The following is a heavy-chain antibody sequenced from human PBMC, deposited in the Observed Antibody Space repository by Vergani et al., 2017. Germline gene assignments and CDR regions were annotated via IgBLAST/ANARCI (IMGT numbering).Heavy chain of an antibody. CDR2: IKHSGST. CDR1: GGSFSGYY. D-gene: IGHD3-22*01. V-gene: IGHV4-34*01. CDR3: ARCRRGLVVVIIRFDP. Sequence: QVQLQQWGAGLLKPSETLSLTCAVYGGSFSGYYWSWIRQPPGKGLEWNGEIKHSGSTNYNPSLKSRVTLSVDTSKNQFSLKLSSVTAADTAVYYCARCRRGLVVVIIRFDPWGQGTLVTVSS. J-gene: IGHJ5*02.